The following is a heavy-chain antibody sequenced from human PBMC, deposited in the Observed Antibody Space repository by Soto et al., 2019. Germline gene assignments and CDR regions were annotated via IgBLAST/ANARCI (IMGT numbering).Heavy chain of an antibody. CDR2: IKSKTDGETT. CDR3: TTLGPS. Sequence: GGSLRLSCAASVFSFSSAWMNWARQAPGKGLEWVGHIKSKTDGETTDYAASVKGRFTISRDDSENMLYLQMNSLEIEDTAMYYCTTLGPSWGQGTQVTVS. J-gene: IGHJ5*02. V-gene: IGHV3-15*07. CDR1: VFSFSSAW.